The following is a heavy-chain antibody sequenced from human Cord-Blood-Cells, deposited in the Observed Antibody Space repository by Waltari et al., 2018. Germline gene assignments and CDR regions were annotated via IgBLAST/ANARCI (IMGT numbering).Heavy chain of an antibody. V-gene: IGHV4-39*01. J-gene: IGHJ4*02. CDR1: GGSISSSSYY. CDR3: ARHLSWYSDY. D-gene: IGHD6-13*01. Sequence: QLQLQESGPGLVKPSETLSLTCTVSGGSISSSSYYWGWIRQPPGKGLEWIGSIYYSGRTYYNQSLKSRVTISVDTSKNQFSLKLSSVTAADTAVYYCARHLSWYSDYWGQGTLVTVSS. CDR2: IYYSGRT.